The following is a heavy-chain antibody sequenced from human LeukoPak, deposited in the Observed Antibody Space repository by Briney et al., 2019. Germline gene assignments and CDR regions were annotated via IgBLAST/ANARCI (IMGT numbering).Heavy chain of an antibody. D-gene: IGHD3-22*01. CDR1: GYTFTGYY. CDR2: INPNSGGT. CDR3: ARDTYYYDSSGSDP. J-gene: IGHJ5*02. Sequence: ASVKVSCKASGYTFTGYYMHWVRQAPGQGLECMGWINPNSGGTNYAQKFQGRVTMTRDTSISTAYMELSRLRSDDTAVYYCARDTYYYDSSGSDPWGQGTLVTVSS. V-gene: IGHV1-2*02.